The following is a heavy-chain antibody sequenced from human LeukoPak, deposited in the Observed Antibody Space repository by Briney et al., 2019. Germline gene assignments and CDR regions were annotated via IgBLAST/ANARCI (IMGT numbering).Heavy chain of an antibody. CDR1: GNYW. D-gene: IGHD2/OR15-2a*01. V-gene: IGHV3-74*01. J-gene: IGHJ4*02. Sequence: PGGSLRLSCAASGNYWMHWVCQVPGKGLVWVSHINSDGSWTSYADSVKGRFTISKDNAKNTVYLQMNSLRAEDMAVYYCVSFYETYWGRGTLVTVSS. CDR2: INSDGSWT. CDR3: VSFYETY.